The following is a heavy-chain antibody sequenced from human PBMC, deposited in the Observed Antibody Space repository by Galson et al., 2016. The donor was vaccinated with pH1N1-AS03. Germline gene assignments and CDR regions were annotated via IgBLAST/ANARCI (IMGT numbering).Heavy chain of an antibody. CDR1: GGTFSGFA. CDR2: IIPLFNTA. D-gene: IGHD3-22*01. V-gene: IGHV1-69*13. J-gene: IGHJ4*02. CDR3: ARHDSSTIDY. Sequence: SVKVSCKASGGTFSGFAITWVRQAPGQGLEWMGAIIPLFNTATYAERFQARFSITADEATNTAYMELSGLTYEDTAVYYCARHDSSTIDYWGQGTLVTVSS.